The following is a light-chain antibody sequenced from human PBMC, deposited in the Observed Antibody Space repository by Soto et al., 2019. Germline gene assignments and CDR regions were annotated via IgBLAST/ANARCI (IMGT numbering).Light chain of an antibody. CDR3: QQYGSSPLT. V-gene: IGKV3-15*01. Sequence: EIVMTQSPATLSVSPGERATLSCRASRSVSSNLAWYQQKPGQAPRLLIYGASTRATGIPARFSGSGSGTEFTLTISRLEPEDFAVYYCQQYGSSPLTFGGGTKVGI. J-gene: IGKJ4*01. CDR2: GAS. CDR1: RSVSSN.